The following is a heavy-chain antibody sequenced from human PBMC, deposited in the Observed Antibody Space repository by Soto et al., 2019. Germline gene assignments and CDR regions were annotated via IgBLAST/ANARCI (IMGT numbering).Heavy chain of an antibody. D-gene: IGHD3-10*01. CDR1: GFTFSNYA. V-gene: IGHV3-64*04. CDR3: AKDLYGSRSYRFPYYYYAMDV. CDR2: ISSNGGST. Sequence: GGSLRLSCAASGFTFSNYAMSWVRQAPGKGLEYVSAISSNGGSTYYADSMKGRFAISRDNSENTLFLQMNSLRAEDAGVYYCAKDLYGSRSYRFPYYYYAMDVWGQGTTVTVSS. J-gene: IGHJ6*02.